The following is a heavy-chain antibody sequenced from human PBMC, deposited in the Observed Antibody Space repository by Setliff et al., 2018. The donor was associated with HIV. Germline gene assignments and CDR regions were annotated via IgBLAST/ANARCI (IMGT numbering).Heavy chain of an antibody. V-gene: IGHV3-53*01. J-gene: IGHJ2*01. Sequence: LRLSCAASGFTVSSNYMSWVRQAPGKGLEWVSVIYSGGSTYYTDSVKGRFTISRDNSKNTLYLQMNSLRAEDTAVYYCARDVRDIVTSPSYWYFDLWGRGTLVTV. CDR2: IYSGGST. CDR3: ARDVRDIVTSPSYWYFDL. CDR1: GFTVSSNY. D-gene: IGHD5-12*01.